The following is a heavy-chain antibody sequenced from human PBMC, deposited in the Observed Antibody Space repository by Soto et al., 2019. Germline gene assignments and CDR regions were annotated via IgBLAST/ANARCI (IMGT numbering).Heavy chain of an antibody. J-gene: IGHJ6*03. D-gene: IGHD3-9*01. CDR1: GGTFSSYT. CDR3: ASDVLRYFDWLLTGFAPSNYYYYYMDV. Sequence: GASVKVSCKASGGTFSSYTISWVRQAPGQGLEWMGRIIPILGIANYAQKFQGRVTITADKSTSTAYMELSSLRSEDTAVYYCASDVLRYFDWLLTGFAPSNYYYYYMDVWGKGTTVTVSS. CDR2: IIPILGIA. V-gene: IGHV1-69*02.